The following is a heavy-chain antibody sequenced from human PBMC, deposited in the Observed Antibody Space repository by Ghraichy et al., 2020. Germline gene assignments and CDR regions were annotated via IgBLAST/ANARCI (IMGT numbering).Heavy chain of an antibody. CDR3: ARGDELRNFGLHGDVFDV. CDR1: GFTFSNYA. Sequence: GGSLRLSCAASGFTFSNYAFHWVRQGPGKGLEWVAVISHDGNDQYYADSVKGRFTISRDISKNTLNFQMNSLRIDDTAVYYCARGDELRNFGLHGDVFDVWGQGTMVTVSS. D-gene: IGHD3-9*01. V-gene: IGHV3-30*04. CDR2: ISHDGNDQ. J-gene: IGHJ3*01.